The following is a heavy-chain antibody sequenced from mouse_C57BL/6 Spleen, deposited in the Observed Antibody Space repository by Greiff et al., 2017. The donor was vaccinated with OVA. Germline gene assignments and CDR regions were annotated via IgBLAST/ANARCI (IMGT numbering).Heavy chain of an antibody. CDR1: GYSFTSYY. CDR3: ARGVTTWNLDY. D-gene: IGHD2-2*01. CDR2: IYPGSGNT. Sequence: QVQLQQSGPELVKPGASVKISCKASGYSFTSYYIHWVKQRPGQGLEWIGWIYPGSGNTKYNEKFKGKATLTADTSSSTADMQLSSLTSEDSAVYYCARGVTTWNLDYWGQGTTLTVSS. V-gene: IGHV1-66*01. J-gene: IGHJ2*01.